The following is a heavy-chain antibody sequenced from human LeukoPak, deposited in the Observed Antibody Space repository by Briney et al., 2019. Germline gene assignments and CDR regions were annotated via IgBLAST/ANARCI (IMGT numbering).Heavy chain of an antibody. D-gene: IGHD2-15*01. CDR3: ARHVAYCSGGTCYSTWYFDL. J-gene: IGHJ2*01. CDR2: IYYSGNT. CDR1: GGSIRSSSHY. V-gene: IGHV4-39*01. Sequence: SETLSLTCTVSGGSIRSSSHYWGWIRQTPGKGLEWIGSIYYSGNTYYNPSLKSRVTMSVDTSKNHFSLKLSSVTAADTALYYRARHVAYCSGGTCYSTWYFDLWGRGTLVTVSS.